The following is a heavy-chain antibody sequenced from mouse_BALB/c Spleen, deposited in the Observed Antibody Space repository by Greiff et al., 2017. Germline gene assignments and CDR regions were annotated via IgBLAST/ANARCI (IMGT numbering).Heavy chain of an antibody. CDR1: GYAFTNYL. D-gene: IGHD2-1*01. J-gene: IGHJ3*01. CDR3: ARGSYGNYWFAY. V-gene: IGHV1-54*01. Sequence: QVQLQQSGAELVRPGTSVKVSCKASGYAFTNYLIEWVKQRPGQGLEWIGVINPGSGGTNYNEKFKGKATLTADKSSSTAYMQLSSLTSDDSAVYFCARGSYGNYWFAYWGQGTLVTVSA. CDR2: INPGSGGT.